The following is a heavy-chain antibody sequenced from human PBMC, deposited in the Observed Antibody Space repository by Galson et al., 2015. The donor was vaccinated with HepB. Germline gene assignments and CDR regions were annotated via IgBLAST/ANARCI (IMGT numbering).Heavy chain of an antibody. CDR2: IGGYNGHT. V-gene: IGHV1-18*01. CDR3: ARDHCSGGSCPREDWFDP. J-gene: IGHJ5*02. Sequence: SVKVSCKASGYSFSSYGISWVRQAPGQGLEWMGWIGGYNGHTNYAQKFQARFTMTRDTSTSTAYMELRSLRSDDTAVYYCARDHCSGGSCPREDWFDPWGQGALVTVSS. D-gene: IGHD2-15*01. CDR1: GYSFSSYG.